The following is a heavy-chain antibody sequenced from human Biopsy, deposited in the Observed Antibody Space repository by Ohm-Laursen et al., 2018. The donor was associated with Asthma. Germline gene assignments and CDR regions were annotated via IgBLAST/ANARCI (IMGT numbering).Heavy chain of an antibody. CDR3: ARGKTWGRSYYFDY. Sequence: WIRQPPGKGLEWVAGIFFDGSNKYYADSVKGRFTISRDNSKDTLYLQVNSLRGDDTAVYYCARGKTWGRSYYFDYWGQGTLVTVSS. V-gene: IGHV3-30-3*01. J-gene: IGHJ4*02. D-gene: IGHD6-6*01. CDR2: IFFDGSNK.